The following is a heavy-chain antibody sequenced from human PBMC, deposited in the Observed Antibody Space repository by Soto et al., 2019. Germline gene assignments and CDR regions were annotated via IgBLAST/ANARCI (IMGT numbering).Heavy chain of an antibody. V-gene: IGHV3-49*03. Sequence: PGGSLRLSCTASGFTFGDYAMSWFRQAPGKGLEWVGFIRSKAYGRTTEYAASVKGRFTISRDDSKSIAYLQMNSLKTEDTAVYYCTREMYSYGFFLGNLQSIFDYWGQGTLVTVSS. CDR2: IRSKAYGRTT. CDR1: GFTFGDYA. J-gene: IGHJ4*02. CDR3: TREMYSYGFFLGNLQSIFDY. D-gene: IGHD5-18*01.